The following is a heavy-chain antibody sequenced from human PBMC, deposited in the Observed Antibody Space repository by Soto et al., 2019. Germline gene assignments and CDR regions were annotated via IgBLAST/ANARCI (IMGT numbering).Heavy chain of an antibody. D-gene: IGHD4-17*01. CDR1: EGTSVDGGGY. V-gene: IGHV4-31*03. CDR3: ARESGGITTVSKGLYGMDV. CDR2: IDSSGST. Sequence: SGTLSDRYSVAEGTSVDGGGYWSWKRQHPGKGLEWIGYIDSSGSTYYNPSLKSRVTISVDTSKNQFSLKLSSVTAADTAVYYCARESGGITTVSKGLYGMDVWGQGTTVTVSS. J-gene: IGHJ6*02.